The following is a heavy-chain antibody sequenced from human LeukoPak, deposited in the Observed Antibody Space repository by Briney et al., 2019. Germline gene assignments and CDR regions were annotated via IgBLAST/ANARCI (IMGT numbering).Heavy chain of an antibody. CDR2: IYYSGST. V-gene: IGHV4-30-4*01. CDR1: GGSISSGDYY. CDR3: AREGGTVTTSDY. D-gene: IGHD4-17*01. Sequence: SETLSLTCTVSGGSISSGDYYWSWIRQPPGKGLEWIGYIYYSGSTYYNPSLKSRVTISVDTSKNQFSLKLSSVTAADTAVYYCAREGGTVTTSDYWGQGTLVTASS. J-gene: IGHJ4*02.